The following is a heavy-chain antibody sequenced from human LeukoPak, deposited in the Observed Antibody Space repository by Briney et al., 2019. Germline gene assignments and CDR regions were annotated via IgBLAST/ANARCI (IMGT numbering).Heavy chain of an antibody. V-gene: IGHV1-46*01. Sequence: ASVKVSCKASGYTFTSYYMHWVRQAPGQGLEWMGIINPSGGSTSYAQKFQGRVTMTRDTSTSTVYMELSSLRSEDTAVYYCARDSYDSSGYYPGGTYYYYGMDVWGQGTTVTVSS. D-gene: IGHD3-22*01. J-gene: IGHJ6*02. CDR3: ARDSYDSSGYYPGGTYYYYGMDV. CDR2: INPSGGST. CDR1: GYTFTSYY.